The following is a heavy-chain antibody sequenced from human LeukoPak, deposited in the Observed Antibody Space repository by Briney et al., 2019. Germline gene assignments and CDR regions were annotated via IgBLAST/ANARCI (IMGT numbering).Heavy chain of an antibody. V-gene: IGHV4-4*02. Sequence: PSETLSLTCAVSGGPGGSISSSDYWSWVRQPPGKGLEWIGEIYHSGRTNYKPSLKRRVTISVDKSKDQFSLKLSSVTAADTAVYYCARSGGYSYVYLRYQEGYFDYWGQGTLVTVSS. D-gene: IGHD5-18*01. CDR1: GGPGGSISSSDY. J-gene: IGHJ4*02. CDR2: IYHSGRT. CDR3: ARSGGYSYVYLRYQEGYFDY.